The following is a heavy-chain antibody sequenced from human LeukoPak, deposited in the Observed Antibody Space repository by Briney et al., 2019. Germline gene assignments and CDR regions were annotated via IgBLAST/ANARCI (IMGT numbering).Heavy chain of an antibody. CDR1: GGSISSGGYY. D-gene: IGHD6-19*01. CDR2: IYYSGST. V-gene: IGHV4-31*03. Sequence: SQTLSLTCTVPGGSISSGGYYWSWIRQHPGKGLEWIGYIYYSGSTYYNPSLKSRVTISLDTSKNQFSLKLSSVTAADTAVYYCARAFSAWPHAFDIWGQGTMVTVSS. J-gene: IGHJ3*02. CDR3: ARAFSAWPHAFDI.